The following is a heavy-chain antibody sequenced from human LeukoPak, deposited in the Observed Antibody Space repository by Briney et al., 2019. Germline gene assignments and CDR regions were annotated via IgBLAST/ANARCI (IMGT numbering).Heavy chain of an antibody. CDR3: AKDSGSGYYTTFDY. V-gene: IGHV3-9*01. D-gene: IGHD3-22*01. CDR1: GFTFDDYA. J-gene: IGHJ4*02. CDR2: ISWNSGSI. Sequence: GRSLRLSCAASGFTFDDYAMHWVRQAPGKGLEWVSGISWNSGSIGYADSVKGRFTISRDNAKNSLYLQMNSLRAEDTALYYCAKDSGSGYYTTFDYWGQGTLVTVSS.